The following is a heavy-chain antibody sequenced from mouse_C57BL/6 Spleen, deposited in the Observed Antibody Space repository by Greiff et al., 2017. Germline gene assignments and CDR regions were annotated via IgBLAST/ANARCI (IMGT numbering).Heavy chain of an antibody. CDR3: ARHEGFAY. V-gene: IGHV5-9*01. CDR1: GFTFSSYT. CDR2: ISGGGGNT. Sequence: DVHLVESGGGLVKPGGSLKLSCAASGFTFSSYTMSWVRQTPEKRLEWVATISGGGGNTYYPDSVKGRFTISRDNAKNTLYLQMSSLRSEDTALYYCARHEGFAYWGQGTLVTVSA. J-gene: IGHJ3*01.